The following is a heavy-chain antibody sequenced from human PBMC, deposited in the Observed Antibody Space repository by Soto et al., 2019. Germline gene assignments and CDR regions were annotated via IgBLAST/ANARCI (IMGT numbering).Heavy chain of an antibody. CDR2: ISSSSSYI. CDR1: GFTFSSYS. Sequence: EVQLVESGGGLVKPGGSLRLSCAASGFTFSSYSMNWVRQAPGKGLEWVSSISSSSSYIYYADSVKGRFTISRDNAKNSRYLQMSRLRAEDTAVYYCAGEEARGYGDAFDIWGQGTMVTVSS. J-gene: IGHJ3*02. V-gene: IGHV3-21*01. D-gene: IGHD3-22*01. CDR3: AGEEARGYGDAFDI.